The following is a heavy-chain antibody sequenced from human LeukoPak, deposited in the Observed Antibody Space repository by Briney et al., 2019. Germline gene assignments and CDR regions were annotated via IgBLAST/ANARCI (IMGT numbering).Heavy chain of an antibody. J-gene: IGHJ1*01. CDR2: ISSSGGNT. CDR1: GFTVSSNY. Sequence: PGGSLRLSCAASGFTVSSNYMSWVRQAPGKGLEWVSLISSSGGNTKYANSVSGRFTISRDNSENTVSLQMTSLRAEDTAIYFCVKDFGSGWIKSTYFQRWGQGTLVTVSS. CDR3: VKDFGSGWIKSTYFQR. D-gene: IGHD1-26*01. V-gene: IGHV3-53*01.